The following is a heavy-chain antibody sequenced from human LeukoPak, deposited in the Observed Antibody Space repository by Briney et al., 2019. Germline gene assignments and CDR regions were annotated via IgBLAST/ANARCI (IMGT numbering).Heavy chain of an antibody. CDR1: GFTFSSYA. D-gene: IGHD1-26*01. CDR2: IRVDGSTE. Sequence: GGSQRLSCAASGFTFSSYAMTWVRQAPGKGLEWVATIRVDGSTEYPVDSMKGRFTISRDNAKNSLHLQMNSLRAEDTAVYYCATYSGPDKWDASDMWGQGTLVTVSS. V-gene: IGHV3-7*01. J-gene: IGHJ3*02. CDR3: ATYSGPDKWDASDM.